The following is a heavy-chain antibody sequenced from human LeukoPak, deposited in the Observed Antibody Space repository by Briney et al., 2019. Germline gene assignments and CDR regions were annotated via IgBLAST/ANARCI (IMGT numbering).Heavy chain of an antibody. J-gene: IGHJ3*02. D-gene: IGHD4-17*01. Sequence: GGSLRLSCVASGFTFSDYWMSWVRQAPGKGLEWVANVKQDGTEKYYEDSVKGRFTISRDNAKNSLYLQMNSLRAEDTALYYCARDERFYLSTVNAFDIWGLGTMVTVSS. CDR2: VKQDGTEK. V-gene: IGHV3-7*01. CDR3: ARDERFYLSTVNAFDI. CDR1: GFTFSDYW.